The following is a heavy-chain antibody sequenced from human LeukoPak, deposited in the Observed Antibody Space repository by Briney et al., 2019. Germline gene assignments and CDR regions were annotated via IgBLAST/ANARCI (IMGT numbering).Heavy chain of an antibody. J-gene: IGHJ4*02. V-gene: IGHV3-48*03. CDR2: ISSSGSTI. CDR1: GFPFSSYE. D-gene: IGHD2-21*02. Sequence: PGGALRLSCAASGFPFSSYEMNWVRQAPGKGLEGVSYISSSGSTIYYADSVKGRFTISRDNAKNSLYLQMNSLRAEDTAVYYCARDWGDCFGCFGYWGQGTLVTVSS. CDR3: ARDWGDCFGCFGY.